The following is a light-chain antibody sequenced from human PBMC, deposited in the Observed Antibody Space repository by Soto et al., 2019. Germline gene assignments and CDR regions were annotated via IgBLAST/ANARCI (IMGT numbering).Light chain of an antibody. CDR1: QAISRI. V-gene: IGKV1-9*01. J-gene: IGKJ4*01. CDR2: RAS. Sequence: LSASFGNTVXXTCRASQAISRILAWYQQQPGKAAQILIYRASTWKSGAASTFSGSSSGTEFTLSTSSLLPEDLVAYYCHHLHNWPLTFVGGT. CDR3: HHLHNWPLT.